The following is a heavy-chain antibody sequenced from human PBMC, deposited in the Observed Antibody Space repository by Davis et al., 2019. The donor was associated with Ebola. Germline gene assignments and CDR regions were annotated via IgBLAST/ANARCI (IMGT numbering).Heavy chain of an antibody. CDR3: AREAITGTTWYAFDV. CDR1: EFSFSDYD. Sequence: GESLKISCAASEFSFSDYDMHWVRQVTGKGLEWVSAIGAAADTYYSGSVKGRFTISRENGKNSLYLQMNSLRAGDTAVYYCAREAITGTTWYAFDVWGQGTMVTVSS. CDR2: IGAAADT. D-gene: IGHD1-7*01. J-gene: IGHJ3*01. V-gene: IGHV3-13*01.